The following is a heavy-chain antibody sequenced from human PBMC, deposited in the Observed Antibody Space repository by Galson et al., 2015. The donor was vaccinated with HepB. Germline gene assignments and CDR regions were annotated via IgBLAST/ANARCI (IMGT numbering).Heavy chain of an antibody. D-gene: IGHD6-13*01. Sequence: SVKVSCKASGYTFTSYDINWVRQATGQGLERMGWMNPNSGNTGYAQKFQGRVTMTRNTSISTAYMELSSLRSEDTAVYYCARWMAAADAFDIWGQGTMVTVSS. CDR2: MNPNSGNT. CDR3: ARWMAAADAFDI. J-gene: IGHJ3*02. V-gene: IGHV1-8*01. CDR1: GYTFTSYD.